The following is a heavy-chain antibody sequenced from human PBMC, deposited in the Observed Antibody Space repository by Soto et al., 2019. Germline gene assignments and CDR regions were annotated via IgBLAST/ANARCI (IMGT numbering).Heavy chain of an antibody. J-gene: IGHJ6*02. CDR1: GAMFRNSA. CDR2: IIPLFRKT. V-gene: IGHV1-69*01. Sequence: QVQLVQSGAEVKRPGSSVKVSCKASGAMFRNSAFTWVRQAPGQGLAWMGVIIPLFRKTDVAQNFQGRVTFTADESTSSLYMEVSSLTSEDTAVYYCARARLSNGDPNIYFFYGLDVWGQGTTITVSS. D-gene: IGHD3-10*01. CDR3: ARARLSNGDPNIYFFYGLDV.